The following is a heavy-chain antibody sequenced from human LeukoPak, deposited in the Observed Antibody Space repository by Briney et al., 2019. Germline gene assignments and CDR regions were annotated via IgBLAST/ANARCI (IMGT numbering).Heavy chain of an antibody. Sequence: GGSLRLSCAASGSTFDDYAMHWVRQAPGKGLEWVSGISWNSGSIGYADSVKGRFTISRDNAKNSLYLQMNTLRAEDTAVYYCARDSDVHCSGGSCTNFDYWGQGTLVTVSS. CDR2: ISWNSGSI. V-gene: IGHV3-9*01. J-gene: IGHJ4*02. CDR3: ARDSDVHCSGGSCTNFDY. CDR1: GSTFDDYA. D-gene: IGHD2-15*01.